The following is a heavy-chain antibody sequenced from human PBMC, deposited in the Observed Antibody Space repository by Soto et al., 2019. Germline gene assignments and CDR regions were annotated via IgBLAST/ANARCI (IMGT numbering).Heavy chain of an antibody. CDR2: ISYDGSNK. Sequence: PGGSLRLSCAASGFTFSSYGMHWVRQAPGKGLEWVAVISYDGSNKYYADSVKCRFTISRDNSKNTLYLQMNSLRAEDTAVYYCAKPYYYDSSGYIMNYWGQGTLVTVSS. J-gene: IGHJ4*02. D-gene: IGHD3-22*01. CDR1: GFTFSSYG. V-gene: IGHV3-30*18. CDR3: AKPYYYDSSGYIMNY.